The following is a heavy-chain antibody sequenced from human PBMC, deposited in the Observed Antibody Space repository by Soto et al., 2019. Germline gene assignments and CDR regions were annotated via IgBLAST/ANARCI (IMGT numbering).Heavy chain of an antibody. D-gene: IGHD3-16*02. CDR2: ILPLSGTS. Sequence: GASVKVSCKASGGTFSAYAISWVRQAPGQGLEWMGGILPLSGTSNHTQGFQGRVTITADKSTSTAYMELSSLRSDDTAVYYCARTNPTKYYDYVWGDYRREGMDVWGQGTTVTVSS. CDR1: GGTFSAYA. V-gene: IGHV1-69*06. CDR3: ARTNPTKYYDYVWGDYRREGMDV. J-gene: IGHJ6*02.